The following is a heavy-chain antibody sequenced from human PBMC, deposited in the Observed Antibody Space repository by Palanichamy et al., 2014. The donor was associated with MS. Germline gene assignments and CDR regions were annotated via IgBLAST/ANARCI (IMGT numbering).Heavy chain of an antibody. CDR1: GGSFSSYY. V-gene: IGHV4-34*01. CDR2: INHSGST. CDR3: ARGRLVRGVSKSYWYFDL. D-gene: IGHD3-10*01. Sequence: QVQLQQWGAGLLKPSETLSLTCAVYGGSFSSYYWSWIRQPPGKGLEWIGEINHSGSTNYNPSLKSRVTISVDTSKNQFSLKLSSVTAADTAVYYCARGRLVRGVSKSYWYFDLWGRGTLVTVSS. J-gene: IGHJ2*01.